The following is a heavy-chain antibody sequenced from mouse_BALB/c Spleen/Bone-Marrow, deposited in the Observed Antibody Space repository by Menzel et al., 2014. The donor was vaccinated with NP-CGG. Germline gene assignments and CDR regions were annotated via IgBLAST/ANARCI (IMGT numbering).Heavy chain of an antibody. D-gene: IGHD2-1*01. CDR3: ARGNYGNYVDYFDY. Sequence: EVKLMESGGGLVQPGGSLKLSCAASGFTFSSYGMSWVRQTPDKRLELVASINSNGGSTYYPDSVEGRFTISRDNAKKTLSLQMSSLKSEDAAVYYCARGNYGNYVDYFDYWGQGTTLTVSS. V-gene: IGHV5-6-3*01. CDR1: GFTFSSYG. CDR2: INSNGGST. J-gene: IGHJ2*01.